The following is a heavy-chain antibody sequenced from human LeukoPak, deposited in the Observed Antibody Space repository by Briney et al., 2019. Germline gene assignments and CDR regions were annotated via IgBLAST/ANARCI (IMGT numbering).Heavy chain of an antibody. CDR2: IYYSGTT. V-gene: IGHV4-39*01. D-gene: IGHD3-22*01. J-gene: IGHJ4*02. CDR1: GGSLSSTSSY. Sequence: SETLSLTCTVSGGSLSSTSSYWGWIRPPPGKGLEWIGSIYYSGTTYSNPSLNSRVTISVETSKNPFSLRLSSVTAADTAVYYCARYYYDSSGYYYPVDYWGEGTLVTVSS. CDR3: ARYYYDSSGYYYPVDY.